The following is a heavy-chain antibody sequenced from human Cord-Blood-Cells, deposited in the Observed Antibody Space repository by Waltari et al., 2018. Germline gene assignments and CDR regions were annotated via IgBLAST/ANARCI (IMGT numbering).Heavy chain of an antibody. CDR3: ARGPFWSGYYCDY. D-gene: IGHD3-3*01. V-gene: IGHV4-61*09. Sequence: QVQLQESGPGLVKPSQTLSLTCTVSGGSISSGSYSWSWIRQPAGKGLEWIRYIYTSGDTNYHPSRIIRVTRSVDTSKTQFAQRLRSVTSADTAVYYCARGPFWSGYYCDYWGQGTLVTVSS. CDR1: GGSISSGSYS. CDR2: IYTSGDT. J-gene: IGHJ4*02.